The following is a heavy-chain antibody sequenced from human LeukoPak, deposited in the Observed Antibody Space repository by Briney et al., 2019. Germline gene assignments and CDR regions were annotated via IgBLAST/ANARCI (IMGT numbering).Heavy chain of an antibody. CDR1: GYTFTSYD. V-gene: IGHV1-8*03. CDR3: ASEYCSGGSCYSLLYDYYYYMDV. D-gene: IGHD2-15*01. CDR2: MNPNSGNT. Sequence: ASVKVSCKASGYTFTSYDINWVRQATGQGLEWMGWMNPNSGNTGYAQKFQGRVTITRNTSISTAYMELSSLRSEDTAVYYCASEYCSGGSCYSLLYDYYYYMDVWGKGTTVTVSS. J-gene: IGHJ6*03.